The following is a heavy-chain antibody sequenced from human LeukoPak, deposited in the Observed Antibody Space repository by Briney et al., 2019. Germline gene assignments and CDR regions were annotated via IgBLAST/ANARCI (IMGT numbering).Heavy chain of an antibody. CDR2: ISSSGDTI. CDR1: GFTFSSYE. J-gene: IGHJ4*02. Sequence: PGGSLRLSCAASGFTFSSYEMDWVRQAPGKGLEWVSYISSSGDTIYYADSVKGRLTFSRDNAKNSLYLQMNSLRPEDTAVYYCARDPRGADWIDYWGQGTLVTVSS. D-gene: IGHD3/OR15-3a*01. CDR3: ARDPRGADWIDY. V-gene: IGHV3-48*03.